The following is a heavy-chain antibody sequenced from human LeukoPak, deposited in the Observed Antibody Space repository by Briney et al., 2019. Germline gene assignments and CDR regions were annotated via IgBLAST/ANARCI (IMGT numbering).Heavy chain of an antibody. CDR3: ARDFYCSGGICSFGLDV. CDR1: GFTFSSYW. J-gene: IGHJ6*02. Sequence: GGSLRLSCAASGFTFSSYWMSWVRQAPGKGLEWVGNIKQDGSEKYYVASVKGRSHISRDNAKTSLYLQMNSLRAEDQAMYYCARDFYCSGGICSFGLDVWGQGTTVTVSS. CDR2: IKQDGSEK. V-gene: IGHV3-7*01. D-gene: IGHD2-15*01.